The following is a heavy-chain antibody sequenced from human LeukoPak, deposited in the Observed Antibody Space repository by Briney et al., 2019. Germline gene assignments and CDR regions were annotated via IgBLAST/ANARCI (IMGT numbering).Heavy chain of an antibody. CDR1: GGSISSGDYY. D-gene: IGHD3-22*01. Sequence: SETLSLTCTVSGGSISSGDYYWSWIRQPPGKGLEWIAYMYCSGSTYYNPSLKSRVTMSADTSKNQLSLKLSSVTAADTAVYYCARPYYYDSRIDPWGQGILVTVSS. V-gene: IGHV4-30-4*01. J-gene: IGHJ5*02. CDR2: MYCSGST. CDR3: ARPYYYDSRIDP.